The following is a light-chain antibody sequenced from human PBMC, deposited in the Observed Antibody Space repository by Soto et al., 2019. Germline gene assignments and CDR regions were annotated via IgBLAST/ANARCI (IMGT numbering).Light chain of an antibody. CDR1: SSDVGGYDY. CDR2: DVS. J-gene: IGLJ2*01. Sequence: QSALTQPASVSGPPGQSITISCTGTSSDVGGYDYVSWYQQYPGKAPKLIISDVSDRPSGISNRFSGSKSGNTASLTISGLQAEDEADYYCSSYTSSNTHVIFAGGTKLTVL. V-gene: IGLV2-14*03. CDR3: SSYTSSNTHVI.